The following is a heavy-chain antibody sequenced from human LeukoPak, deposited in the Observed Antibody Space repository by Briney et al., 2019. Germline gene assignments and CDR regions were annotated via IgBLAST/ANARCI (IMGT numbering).Heavy chain of an antibody. Sequence: SETLSRTCTVSGGSISSYYWSWIRQPAGKGLEWIGRIHTSGSTNYNPSLKSRLTMSVDTSKNQFSLKLNSVTAADTAVYYCVRAGDYGDYVGWFDPWGQGTLVTVSS. D-gene: IGHD4-17*01. J-gene: IGHJ5*02. CDR1: GGSISSYY. CDR3: VRAGDYGDYVGWFDP. V-gene: IGHV4-4*07. CDR2: IHTSGST.